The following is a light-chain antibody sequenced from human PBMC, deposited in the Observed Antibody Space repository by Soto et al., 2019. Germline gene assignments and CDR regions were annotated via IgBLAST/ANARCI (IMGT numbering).Light chain of an antibody. CDR3: MSYTTTSTLV. CDR2: EVS. J-gene: IGLJ3*02. V-gene: IGLV2-14*01. CDR1: SSDVDGYNY. Sequence: QSALTQPASVSGSPGQSITISCTGTSSDVDGYNYVSWYQQHPGKAPKLIIYEVSNRPTGVSNRFSGSKSGHTASLTISGLQSEDEADYFCMSYTTTSTLVFGGGTKVTVL.